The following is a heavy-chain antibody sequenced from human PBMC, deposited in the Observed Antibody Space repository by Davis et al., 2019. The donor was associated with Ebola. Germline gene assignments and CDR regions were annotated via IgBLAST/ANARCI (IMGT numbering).Heavy chain of an antibody. CDR2: IYYSGST. Sequence: PGGSLRLSCAVSGGPISGTNWWSWVRQSPGKGLEWIGEIYYSGSTNYNPSLESRVTISVDKSKNQFSLKLTSVTAADTAVYYCARARAVPYYYDGMDVWGRGATVTVSS. D-gene: IGHD6-19*01. V-gene: IGHV4-4*02. CDR3: ARARAVPYYYDGMDV. J-gene: IGHJ6*02. CDR1: GGPISGTNW.